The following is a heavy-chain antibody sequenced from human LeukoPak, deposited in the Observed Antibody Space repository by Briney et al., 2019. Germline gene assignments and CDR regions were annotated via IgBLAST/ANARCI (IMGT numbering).Heavy chain of an antibody. Sequence: GESLKISCKGSGYSFTAYWIGWVRQMPGEGLEWMGIIYPGDSDTRYSPSFQGQVTISADKSISTAYLQWSSLQASDTAMYFCARGYPYGYRVFDYWGQGTLVTVSS. CDR3: ARGYPYGYRVFDY. CDR2: IYPGDSDT. D-gene: IGHD5-18*01. J-gene: IGHJ4*02. V-gene: IGHV5-51*01. CDR1: GYSFTAYW.